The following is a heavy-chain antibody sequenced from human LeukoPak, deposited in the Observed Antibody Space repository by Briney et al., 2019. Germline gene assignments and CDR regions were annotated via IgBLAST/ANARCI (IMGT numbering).Heavy chain of an antibody. Sequence: GGSLRLSCAASGFTFSSNWMYWVGHAPGKGLVWVSRINSDGSTTSYVDSVKGRFTISRDNAKSTLYLQMNSLRAEDTAVYYCARGGPIDYWGQGTLVTVSS. J-gene: IGHJ4*02. CDR2: INSDGSTT. V-gene: IGHV3-74*01. CDR3: ARGGPIDY. CDR1: GFTFSSNW.